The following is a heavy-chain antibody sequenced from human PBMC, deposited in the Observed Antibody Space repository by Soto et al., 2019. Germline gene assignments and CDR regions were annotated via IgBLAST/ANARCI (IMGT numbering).Heavy chain of an antibody. CDR1: GFTFSSYG. D-gene: IGHD4-17*01. CDR3: AKGPLGDYGIAFFDY. V-gene: IGHV3-30*18. Sequence: GGSLRLSCAASGFTFSSYGMHWVRQAPGKGLEWVAVISYDGSNKYYADSVKGRFTISRDNSKNTLYLQINSLRAEDTAVYYCAKGPLGDYGIAFFDYWGQGTLVTVS. J-gene: IGHJ4*02. CDR2: ISYDGSNK.